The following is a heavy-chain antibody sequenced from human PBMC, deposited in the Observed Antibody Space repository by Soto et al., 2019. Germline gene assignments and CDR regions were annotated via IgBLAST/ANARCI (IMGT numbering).Heavy chain of an antibody. V-gene: IGHV1-3*01. CDR1: GYTFTSYA. J-gene: IGHJ5*02. D-gene: IGHD3-3*01. CDR3: ARDLPHDFWSGPDGFDP. Sequence: ASVKVSCKASGYTFTSYAMHWVRQAPGQRLEWMGWINAGNGNTKYSQKFQGRVTITRDTSASTAYMELSSLRSEDTAVYYCARDLPHDFWSGPDGFDPWGRGTLVTVSS. CDR2: INAGNGNT.